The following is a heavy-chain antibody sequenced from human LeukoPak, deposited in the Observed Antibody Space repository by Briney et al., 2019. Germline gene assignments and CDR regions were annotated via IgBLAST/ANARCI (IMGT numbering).Heavy chain of an antibody. CDR2: ISWNSGSI. CDR3: AKAAGTGLGAFDI. CDR1: GFTFDDYA. Sequence: PGGSLRLSCAASGFTFDDYAMHWVRHAPGKGLEWVSGISWNSGSIGYADSVKGRFTISRDNAKNSLYLQMNSLRAEGMALYYCAKAAGTGLGAFDIWGQGTMVTVSS. V-gene: IGHV3-9*03. J-gene: IGHJ3*02. D-gene: IGHD6-13*01.